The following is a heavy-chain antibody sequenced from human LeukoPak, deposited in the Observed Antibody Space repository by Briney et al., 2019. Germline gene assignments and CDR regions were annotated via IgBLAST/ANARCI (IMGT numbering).Heavy chain of an antibody. CDR3: PRVRTVAARLDY. D-gene: IGHD6-25*01. V-gene: IGHV3-30-3*01. CDR1: GFTFSSYA. J-gene: IGHJ4*02. Sequence: GRSLRLSCAASGFTFSSYAMHWVRQAPGKGLEWVAVISYDGSNKYYADSVKGRFTISRDNCKKKLYLKMNRLRGEDRAVYYCPRVRTVAARLDYWGQATLVTVSS. CDR2: ISYDGSNK.